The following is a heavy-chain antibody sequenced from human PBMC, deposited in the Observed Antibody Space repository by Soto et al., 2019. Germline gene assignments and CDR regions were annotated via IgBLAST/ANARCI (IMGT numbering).Heavy chain of an antibody. D-gene: IGHD6-13*01. CDR2: ISAYNGNT. CDR1: GYTFTSYG. Sequence: ASVKVSCKASGYTFTSYGISWVRQAPGQGLEWMGWISAYNGNTNYAQKLQGRVTMTTDTSTSTAYMELRSLRSDDTAVYYCAREFRARDKIAAAVNWFHPWGQGTLVTVSS. J-gene: IGHJ5*02. CDR3: AREFRARDKIAAAVNWFHP. V-gene: IGHV1-18*01.